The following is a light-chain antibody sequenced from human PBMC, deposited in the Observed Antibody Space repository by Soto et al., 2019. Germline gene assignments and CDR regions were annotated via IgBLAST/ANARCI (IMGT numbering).Light chain of an antibody. V-gene: IGKV3-20*01. Sequence: EIVLKQSPGTLSLSPGERATLSCRASETISSSDLAWYQQKPGQAPRLLIYGASSRATGIPDRFSGSGSGTDFTLTISRLEPEDFAVYYCQQYGSSPTFGQGTKVDIK. CDR1: ETISSSD. CDR3: QQYGSSPT. J-gene: IGKJ1*01. CDR2: GAS.